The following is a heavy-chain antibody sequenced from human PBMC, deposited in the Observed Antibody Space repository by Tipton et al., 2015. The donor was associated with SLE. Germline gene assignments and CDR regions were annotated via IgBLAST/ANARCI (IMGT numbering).Heavy chain of an antibody. CDR1: GGSISSHY. CDR2: NYYSGST. D-gene: IGHD3-10*01. V-gene: IGHV4-59*11. CDR3: ARDSPYYGSGKGAFDI. J-gene: IGHJ3*02. Sequence: TLSLTCTVSGGSISSHYWSWIRQPPGKGLEWIGYNYYSGSTNYNPSLKSRVTISVDTSKNQFSLKLSSVTAADTAVYYCARDSPYYGSGKGAFDIWGQGTMVTVSS.